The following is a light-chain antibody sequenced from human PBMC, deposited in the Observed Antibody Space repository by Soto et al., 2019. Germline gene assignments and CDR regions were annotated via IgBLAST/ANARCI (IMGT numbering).Light chain of an antibody. CDR2: AAS. CDR3: QQSDSFPLT. Sequence: DIQMTQYPSSVSASVGDRVTITCRASQGISTWLAWYQQKPGKAPTLLIYAASNLESGVPSRFSGSGSWTDFTLTISSMQPEDFATYYCQQSDSFPLTFGGGTKVEIK. V-gene: IGKV1-12*01. J-gene: IGKJ4*01. CDR1: QGISTW.